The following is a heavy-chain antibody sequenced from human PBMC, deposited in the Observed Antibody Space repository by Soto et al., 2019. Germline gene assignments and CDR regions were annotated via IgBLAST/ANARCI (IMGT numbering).Heavy chain of an antibody. CDR3: VRWGTTMDLDY. CDR2: ISYDGNHK. J-gene: IGHJ4*02. V-gene: IGHV3-30*03. D-gene: IGHD3-10*01. Sequence: QVQLVESGGGVVQPGRSLRLSCAASGFTFKTYGMHWVRQAPGKGLEWVSVISYDGNHKYYADSVKGRFTISRDISKDTLFLQMDSLRSEDTAVYYCVRWGTTMDLDYWRQGTLVTVSS. CDR1: GFTFKTYG.